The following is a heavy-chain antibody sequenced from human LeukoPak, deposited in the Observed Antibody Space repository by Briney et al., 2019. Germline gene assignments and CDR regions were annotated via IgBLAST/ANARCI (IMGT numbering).Heavy chain of an antibody. CDR1: GASISSTSYY. D-gene: IGHD6-13*01. Sequence: SETLSLTCTVSGASISSTSYYWGWSRQPPGKGLEWSGSIYYSGSTYYNPSLKSRVTISVDTSKNQFSLKLTSVTAADTSAYYCARSYWSSTFGFYYNYMDVWGKGTTVTVSS. CDR2: IYYSGST. V-gene: IGHV4-39*01. CDR3: ARSYWSSTFGFYYNYMDV. J-gene: IGHJ6*03.